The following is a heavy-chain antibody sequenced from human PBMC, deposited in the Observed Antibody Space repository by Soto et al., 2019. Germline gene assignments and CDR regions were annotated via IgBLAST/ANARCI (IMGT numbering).Heavy chain of an antibody. J-gene: IGHJ4*02. Sequence: QAQLVESGGGVVQPGTSLRLSCAGSGFTFTSYGLHWVRQAPGKGLEWVALISYDGSDETYADSVKGRFTISRDNSENMLYLHMNSLRPEDTAVYYFAKGSGIIDYWGQGALVTVSS. D-gene: IGHD2-15*01. CDR3: AKGSGIIDY. CDR2: ISYDGSDE. CDR1: GFTFTSYG. V-gene: IGHV3-30*18.